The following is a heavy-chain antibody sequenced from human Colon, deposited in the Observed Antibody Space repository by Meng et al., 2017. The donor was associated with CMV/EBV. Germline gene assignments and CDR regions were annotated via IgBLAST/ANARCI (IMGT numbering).Heavy chain of an antibody. V-gene: IGHV3-48*03. J-gene: IGHJ5*02. Sequence: GGSLRLSCVASGFTFSGYEMIWVRQAPGKGLEWVSFIDYSGTTKYYIDSVKGRFTISRDNAKNSLYLQMNSLRAEDTAIYYCARVVFWSNYPRFDPWGQGTLVTVSS. CDR2: IDYSGTTK. CDR3: ARVVFWSNYPRFDP. CDR1: GFTFSGYE. D-gene: IGHD3-3*01.